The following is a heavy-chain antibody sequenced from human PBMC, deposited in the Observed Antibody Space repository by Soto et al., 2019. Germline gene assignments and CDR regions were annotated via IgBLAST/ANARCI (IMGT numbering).Heavy chain of an antibody. J-gene: IGHJ5*02. Sequence: ASVKVSCKASGYTFTKYGVTWVRQAPGQGLEWMGWISAYTDNPNYAQKFQGRVTMTIDTSTTTAYMDLRSLTSDDTAVYYCARVIPGAEAWFGPWGQGTPVTVSS. CDR2: ISAYTDNP. CDR1: GYTFTKYG. CDR3: ARVIPGAEAWFGP. V-gene: IGHV1-18*01. D-gene: IGHD2-2*01.